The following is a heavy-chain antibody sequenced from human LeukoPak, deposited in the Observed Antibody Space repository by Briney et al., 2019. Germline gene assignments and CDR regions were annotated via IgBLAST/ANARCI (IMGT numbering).Heavy chain of an antibody. J-gene: IGHJ3*02. CDR3: ARDHVGATAFDI. Sequence: SQTLSLTCTVSGGSISSGGYYWSWIRQHPGKGLEWIGYIYYSGSTYYNPSLKSRVTISVDTSKNQFSLKLSSVTAADTAVYYCARDHVGATAFDIWGQGTMVTVSS. V-gene: IGHV4-31*03. D-gene: IGHD1-26*01. CDR1: GGSISSGGYY. CDR2: IYYSGST.